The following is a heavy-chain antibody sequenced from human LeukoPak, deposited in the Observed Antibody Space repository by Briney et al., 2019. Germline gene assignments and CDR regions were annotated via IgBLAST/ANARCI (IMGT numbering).Heavy chain of an antibody. V-gene: IGHV3-33*01. Sequence: PGGSLRLPCAASGFTFSSYGMHWVRQAPGKGLEWVAVIWYDGSNKYYADSVKGRFTISRDNSKNTLYLQMNSLRAEDTAVYYCARNIPPGAYVHPSYYYYYGMDVWGQGTTVTVSS. CDR2: IWYDGSNK. CDR3: ARNIPPGAYVHPSYYYYYGMDV. CDR1: GFTFSSYG. J-gene: IGHJ6*02. D-gene: IGHD3-10*01.